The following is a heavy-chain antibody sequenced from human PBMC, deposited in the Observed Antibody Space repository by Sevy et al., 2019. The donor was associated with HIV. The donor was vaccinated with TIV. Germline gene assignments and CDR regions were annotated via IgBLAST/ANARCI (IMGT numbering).Heavy chain of an antibody. CDR1: GFTFSSYA. V-gene: IGHV3-30*04. CDR2: ISYDGRNK. CDR3: AAVTFGGFDAFDI. D-gene: IGHD3-16*01. J-gene: IGHJ3*02. Sequence: GGSLRLSCAASGFTFSSYAMHWVRQAPGKGLEWVAVISYDGRNKHYADSLKGRFTISRDNSKNTLYLQMKSLRSEDTAVYYCAAVTFGGFDAFDIWGQGTMVTVSS.